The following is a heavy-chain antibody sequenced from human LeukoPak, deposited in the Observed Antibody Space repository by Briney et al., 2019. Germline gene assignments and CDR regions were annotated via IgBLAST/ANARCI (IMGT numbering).Heavy chain of an antibody. CDR1: GFTFSSYA. CDR3: AKDRIPTPGTVDY. D-gene: IGHD6-13*01. V-gene: IGHV3-23*01. J-gene: IGHJ4*02. Sequence: GGSLRLSCAATGFTFSSYAMTWVRQAPGKGLEWVSGISGSGDTTYYADSVKGRFTISRDNSKNTLYLQMNSLRAEDTAIYYCAKDRIPTPGTVDYWGQGTLVTVSS. CDR2: ISGSGDTT.